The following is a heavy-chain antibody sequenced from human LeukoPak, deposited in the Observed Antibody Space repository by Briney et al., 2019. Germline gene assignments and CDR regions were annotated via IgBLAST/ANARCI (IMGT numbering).Heavy chain of an antibody. CDR3: AREGVYYYGPFDP. Sequence: SQTLSLTCTVSGDSISGNFYFWSWIRQTAGKGLEWIGRIYASGAASYNPSLKSRVTISVDTSKNQYFLKLKSVTAADTAVYYCAREGVYYYGPFDPWGQGTRVIVSS. CDR1: GDSISGNFYF. V-gene: IGHV4-61*02. CDR2: IYASGAA. D-gene: IGHD3-22*01. J-gene: IGHJ5*02.